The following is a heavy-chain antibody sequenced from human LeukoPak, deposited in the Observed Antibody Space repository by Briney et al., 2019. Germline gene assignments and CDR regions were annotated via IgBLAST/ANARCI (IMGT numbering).Heavy chain of an antibody. J-gene: IGHJ5*02. CDR3: SAVPDPIVWFGELYH. CDR1: GFSFSNAL. D-gene: IGHD3-10*01. V-gene: IGHV3-15*01. Sequence: GGSLRLSCAASGFSFSNALMSWVRQAPGKGLEWLGRIKGKSDGATTSYAAPVKDRFGIPRDDSKSTLYLQMNSLKTEDTAVYYCSAVPDPIVWFGELYHWGQGALVTVSS. CDR2: IKGKSDGATT.